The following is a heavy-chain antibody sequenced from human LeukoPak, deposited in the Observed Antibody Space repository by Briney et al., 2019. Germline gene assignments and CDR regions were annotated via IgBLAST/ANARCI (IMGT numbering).Heavy chain of an antibody. V-gene: IGHV4-39*01. CDR2: IYYSGST. CDR1: GGSISSSSYY. CDR3: ARQAGDSSGYSNWFDP. Sequence: SETLSLTCTVSGGSISSSSYYWGWIRQPPGKGLEWIGSIYYSGSTYYNPSLKSRVTISVDTSKNQFSLKLSTVTAADTAVYYCARQAGDSSGYSNWFDPWGQGTLVTVSS. J-gene: IGHJ5*02. D-gene: IGHD3-22*01.